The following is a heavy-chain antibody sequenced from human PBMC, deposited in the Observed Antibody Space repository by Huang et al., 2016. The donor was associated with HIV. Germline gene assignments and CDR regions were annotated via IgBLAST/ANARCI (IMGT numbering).Heavy chain of an antibody. Sequence: QVQLVQSGAEVKNPGASVRVSCKASGYTFTDSNIHWVRQAPGQGLELMGGINPKRGGKIYAQRFQGRITMTRDTTISTVHMDLRRIQSDDTAVYFCARDWSFGSSTSPADWGQGTLVTVSS. D-gene: IGHD6-6*01. CDR2: INPKRGGK. J-gene: IGHJ4*02. CDR1: GYTFTDSN. V-gene: IGHV1-2*02. CDR3: ARDWSFGSSTSPAD.